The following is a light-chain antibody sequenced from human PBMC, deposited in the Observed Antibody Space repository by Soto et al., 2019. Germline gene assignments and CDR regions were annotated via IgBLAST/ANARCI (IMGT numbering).Light chain of an antibody. V-gene: IGKV1-39*01. Sequence: DIQMTQSPSSLSASVGDRVTITCRASRTITKFLNWYHQKPGKAPNLLIYSSSNLESGVPTRFSGTGSGTDFALTISSLHPEYFGTYYCHQSFGSPFTFGQGTRV. CDR1: RTITKF. J-gene: IGKJ5*01. CDR3: HQSFGSPFT. CDR2: SSS.